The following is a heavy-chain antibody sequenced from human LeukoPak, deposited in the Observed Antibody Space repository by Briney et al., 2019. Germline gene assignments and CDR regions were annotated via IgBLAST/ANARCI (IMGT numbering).Heavy chain of an antibody. CDR2: IYWNDDK. CDR1: GFSLSTSGVG. D-gene: IGHD6-13*01. CDR3: AHSGGSHAAADWFDP. J-gene: IGHJ5*02. V-gene: IGHV2-5*01. Sequence: KESGPTLVNPTQTLTLTCTFSGFSLSTSGVGVGWIRQPPGKALEWLALIYWNDDKRYSPSLTSRLTITKDTSKNQVVLTMTNMDPVDTATYYCAHSGGSHAAADWFDPWGQGTLVTVSS.